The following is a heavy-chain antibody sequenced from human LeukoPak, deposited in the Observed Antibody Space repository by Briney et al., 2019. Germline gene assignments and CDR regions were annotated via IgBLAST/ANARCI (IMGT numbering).Heavy chain of an antibody. V-gene: IGHV1-2*02. Sequence: ASVKVSCKASGYTFTGYYLHWVRQAPGQGLEWMGWINPNNGGTNYAQKFQGRVTLTRDTSVGTAYMELSGLRSDDTAVYYCARDSSGWYRLGYFDYWGQGTLVTVSS. CDR3: ARDSSGWYRLGYFDY. J-gene: IGHJ4*02. CDR2: INPNNGGT. CDR1: GYTFTGYY. D-gene: IGHD6-19*01.